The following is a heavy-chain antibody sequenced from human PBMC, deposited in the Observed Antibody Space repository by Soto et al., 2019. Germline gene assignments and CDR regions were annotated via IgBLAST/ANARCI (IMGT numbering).Heavy chain of an antibody. Sequence: SLRLSCAASGFSFGYYWMSWVRQAPGKGLEWIGEINHSGSTNYSPSLKSRLTISLDNAKNSLYLEINSLRGEDTAIYYCARSGDNYNVLDYWGQGTPVTVSS. CDR3: ARSGDNYNVLDY. D-gene: IGHD3-10*02. J-gene: IGHJ4*02. CDR2: INHSGSTN. CDR1: GFSFGYYW. V-gene: IGHV3-7*03.